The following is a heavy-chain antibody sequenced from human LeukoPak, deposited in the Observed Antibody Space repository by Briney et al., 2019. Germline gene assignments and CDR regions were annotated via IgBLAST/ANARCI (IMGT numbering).Heavy chain of an antibody. CDR3: ARGYYGRCVLFDY. CDR1: GGSISNYY. CDR2: IYSTEST. V-gene: IGHV4-59*01. Sequence: SETLSLTCTVSGGSISNYYWSWIRQPPGRGLEWIGYIYSTESTNYSPSLKSRVTISLDTSKNQFSLKLTSVTAADTAVYCCARGYYGRCVLFDYWGQGALVTVSS. J-gene: IGHJ4*02. D-gene: IGHD3-3*01.